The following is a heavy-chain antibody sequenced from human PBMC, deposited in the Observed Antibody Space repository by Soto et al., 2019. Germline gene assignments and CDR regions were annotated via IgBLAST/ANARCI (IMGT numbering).Heavy chain of an antibody. Sequence: QVQLPESGPALVKPSETLSLTGTVSGASMSSSYWSWIRQPAGEGLEWVWRVYASTTTDYNPPLHIPVPMSKDTSKKHLSLSLSSVTAADTAIYYCAKESGSPARTVEYWGQGTLSTVSS. D-gene: IGHD6-6*01. J-gene: IGHJ4*02. CDR3: AKESGSPARTVEY. CDR2: VYASTTT. CDR1: GASMSSSY. V-gene: IGHV4-4*07.